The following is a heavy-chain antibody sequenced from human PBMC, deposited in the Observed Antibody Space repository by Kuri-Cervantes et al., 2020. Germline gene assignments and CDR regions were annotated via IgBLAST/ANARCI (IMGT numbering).Heavy chain of an antibody. CDR2: IYPGDSDT. CDR1: GYSFTSYW. V-gene: IGHV5-51*01. J-gene: IGHJ4*02. D-gene: IGHD6-19*01. Sequence: GGSLRLSCKGSGYSFTSYWIGWVRQMPGKGLGWMGIIYPGDSDTRYSPSFQGQVTISADKSISTAYLQWSSLKASDTAIYYCARRAAVAEFVDYWGQGTLVTVSS. CDR3: ARRAAVAEFVDY.